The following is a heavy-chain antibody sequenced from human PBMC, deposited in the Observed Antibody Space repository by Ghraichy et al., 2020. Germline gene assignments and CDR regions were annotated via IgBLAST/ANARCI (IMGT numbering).Heavy chain of an antibody. J-gene: IGHJ6*03. CDR1: GGSISSYY. CDR3: ARGTYDFWSGYRTHYYYMDV. V-gene: IGHV4-59*01. CDR2: IYYSGST. D-gene: IGHD3-3*01. Sequence: SETLSLTCTVSGGSISSYYWSWIRQPPGKGLEWIGYIYYSGSTNYNPSLKSRVTISVDTSKNQFSLKLSSVTAADTAVYYCARGTYDFWSGYRTHYYYMDVWGKGTTVTVSS.